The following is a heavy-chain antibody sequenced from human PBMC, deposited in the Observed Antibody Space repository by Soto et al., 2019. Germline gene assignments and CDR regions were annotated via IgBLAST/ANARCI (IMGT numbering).Heavy chain of an antibody. CDR3: ARHDSSITIFGVVIPDIYYFDY. CDR1: GGSISSYY. J-gene: IGHJ4*02. CDR2: IYYSGST. Sequence: PSEILSLTCTVSGGSISSYYWSWIRQPPGKGLEWIGYIYYSGSTNYNPSLKSRVTISVDTSKNQFSLKLSSVTAADTAVYYCARHDSSITIFGVVIPDIYYFDYWGQGTLVTVSS. D-gene: IGHD3-3*01. V-gene: IGHV4-59*08.